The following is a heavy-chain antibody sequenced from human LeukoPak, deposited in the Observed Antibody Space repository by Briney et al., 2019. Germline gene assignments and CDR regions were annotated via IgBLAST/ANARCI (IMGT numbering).Heavy chain of an antibody. J-gene: IGHJ5*02. CDR1: GGSISSSSYY. V-gene: IGHV4-39*01. D-gene: IGHD5-18*01. CDR2: IYYSGST. CDR3: ASGRGYSYERGAYNWFDP. Sequence: KPSETLSLTCTVSGGSISSSSYYWGWIRQPPGKGLEWIGSIYYSGSTYYNPSLKSRVTISVDTSKNQFSLKLSSVTAADTAVYYCASGRGYSYERGAYNWFDPWGQGTLVTVSS.